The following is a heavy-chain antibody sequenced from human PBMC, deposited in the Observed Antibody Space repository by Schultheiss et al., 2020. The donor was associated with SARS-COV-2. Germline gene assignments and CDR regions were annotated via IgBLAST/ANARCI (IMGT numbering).Heavy chain of an antibody. CDR3: ARVGADYDVFSG. CDR1: GYTFTGYY. CDR2: INPSGGST. D-gene: IGHD4-17*01. Sequence: ASVKVSCKASGYTFTGYYMHWVRQAPGQGLEWMGWINPSGGSTSYAQKFQGRVTMTRDTSTSTVYMELSSLRSEDTAVYYCARVGADYDVFSGWGQGTLVTVSS. J-gene: IGHJ4*02. V-gene: IGHV1-46*01.